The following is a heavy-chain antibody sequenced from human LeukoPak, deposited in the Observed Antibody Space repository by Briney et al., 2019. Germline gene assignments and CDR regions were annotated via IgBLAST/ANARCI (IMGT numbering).Heavy chain of an antibody. Sequence: GGSLRLSCAASGFTFSSYAMHWVRQAPGKGLEWVAVISYDGSNKYYADSVKGRFTISRDNSKNTLYLQMNSLRAEDTAVYYCASALAAASHTSFDHWGQGTLVTVSS. CDR2: ISYDGSNK. D-gene: IGHD6-13*01. CDR1: GFTFSSYA. J-gene: IGHJ4*02. V-gene: IGHV3-30-3*01. CDR3: ASALAAASHTSFDH.